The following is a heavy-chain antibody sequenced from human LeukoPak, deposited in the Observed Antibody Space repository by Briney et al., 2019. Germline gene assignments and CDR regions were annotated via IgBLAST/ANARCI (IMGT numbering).Heavy chain of an antibody. J-gene: IGHJ4*02. D-gene: IGHD3-10*01. CDR1: GFTFGDST. V-gene: IGHV3-49*03. CDR2: IKNKAYGGTT. CDR3: VRGGVGYDANQDC. Sequence: QPGGSLRLSCTSSGFTFGDSTMSWFRQPPGKGLEWVGFIKNKAYGGTTQYAASVKGRFTISRDDSKSIAYLQMNSLKTEDTAVYYCVRGGVGYDANQDCWGQGTLVTVSS.